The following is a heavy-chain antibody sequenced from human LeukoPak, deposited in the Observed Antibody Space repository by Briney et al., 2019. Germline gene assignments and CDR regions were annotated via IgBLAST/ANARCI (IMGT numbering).Heavy chain of an antibody. CDR3: ARDNPYCGGDCYSF. D-gene: IGHD2-21*01. J-gene: IGHJ4*02. CDR1: GFIFSSYA. Sequence: GGSLRLSCAASGFIFSSYAMSWVRQAPGKGLEWVSAISRSGDSTYYADSVKGRFTISRDNSKNTLYLQMNSLRAEDSAVYYCARDNPYCGGDCYSFWGQGTLVTVSS. CDR2: ISRSGDST. V-gene: IGHV3-23*01.